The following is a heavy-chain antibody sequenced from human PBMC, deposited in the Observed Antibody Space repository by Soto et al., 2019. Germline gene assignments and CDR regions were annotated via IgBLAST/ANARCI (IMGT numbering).Heavy chain of an antibody. CDR3: AREQYNWKL. J-gene: IGHJ4*02. V-gene: IGHV4-59*01. CDR2: VYHTGNT. CDR1: GVSITSYY. Sequence: QVQLQESGPGLVKPSETLSLTCSVSGVSITSYYWTWIRHPPGKGLEWIGYVYHTGNTYYNPSLKSRVTISLDTSKTQVSLRLRSVTAADTAVYYCAREQYNWKLWGQGTLVTVSS. D-gene: IGHD1-20*01.